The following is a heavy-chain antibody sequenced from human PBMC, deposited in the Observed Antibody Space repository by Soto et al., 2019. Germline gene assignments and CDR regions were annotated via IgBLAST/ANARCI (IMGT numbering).Heavy chain of an antibody. D-gene: IGHD6-19*01. CDR2: ISGSGGST. V-gene: IGHV3-23*01. J-gene: IGHJ3*02. CDR3: AKVGGSGWFDAFDI. CDR1: GFSFSTYA. Sequence: EVQLLESGGGLVQPGGSLGLSCAASGFSFSTYALSWVRQAPGKGLDWVSVISGSGGSTDYAGSVKGRFTISRDNSKNALYLQMNRLRAADTALYYCAKVGGSGWFDAFDIWGQETMVTVSS.